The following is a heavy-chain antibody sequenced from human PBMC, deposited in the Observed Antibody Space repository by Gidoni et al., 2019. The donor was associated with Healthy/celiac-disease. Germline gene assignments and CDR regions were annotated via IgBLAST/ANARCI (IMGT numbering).Heavy chain of an antibody. D-gene: IGHD3-10*01. V-gene: IGHV4-31*03. J-gene: IGHJ5*02. CDR1: GGPISSGGYY. CDR3: ARDQSGSVA. Sequence: QVQLQQSGPGLVKPSHTLFFTCPVSGGPISSGGYYWSWIRQNPGNGLECIVYIYYSGSTYYNPSLKSRVTISIDTSKNQFSPKLSAVTAAETAVYYCARDQSGSVAWGQGTLVTVSS. CDR2: IYYSGST.